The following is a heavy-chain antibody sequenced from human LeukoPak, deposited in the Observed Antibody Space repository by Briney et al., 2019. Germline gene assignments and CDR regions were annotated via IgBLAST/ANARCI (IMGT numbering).Heavy chain of an antibody. CDR3: ARYYDGYHDAFDI. J-gene: IGHJ3*02. CDR1: GGSISSGSYY. V-gene: IGHV4-61*02. CDR2: IYTGGST. D-gene: IGHD3-3*01. Sequence: SETLSLTCTVSGGSISSGSYYWRWIRQPAGKGLEWIGRIYTGGSTNYNPSLKSRVTISVDTSKNQFSLKLSSVTAADTAVYYCARYYDGYHDAFDIWGQGTMVTVSS.